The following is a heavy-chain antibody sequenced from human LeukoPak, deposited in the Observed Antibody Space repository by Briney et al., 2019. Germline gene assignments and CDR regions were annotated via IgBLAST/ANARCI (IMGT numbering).Heavy chain of an antibody. CDR2: IYYNGNT. Sequence: SETLSLTCTVSGGSISNYYWSWIRQPPGKRLDWIGCIYYNGNTKCNPSLKSRVTISVDTSKDQFSLNLNSVTAADTAVYYCARVVEPGQSDYWGQGILVTVSS. V-gene: IGHV4-59*08. J-gene: IGHJ4*02. CDR3: ARVVEPGQSDY. CDR1: GGSISNYY. D-gene: IGHD1-14*01.